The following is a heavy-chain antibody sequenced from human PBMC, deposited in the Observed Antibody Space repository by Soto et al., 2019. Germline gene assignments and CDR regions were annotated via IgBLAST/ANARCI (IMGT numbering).Heavy chain of an antibody. V-gene: IGHV1-3*01. CDR3: ATSRGVAGTYDY. D-gene: IGHD6-19*01. Sequence: ASVKVSCKASGYTFTSYAMHWVRKAPGQRLEWMGWINAGNGNTKYSQKFQGRVTITRDTSASTAYMELSSLRSEDTAVYYCATSRGVAGTYDYWGQGTLVTVSS. J-gene: IGHJ4*02. CDR1: GYTFTSYA. CDR2: INAGNGNT.